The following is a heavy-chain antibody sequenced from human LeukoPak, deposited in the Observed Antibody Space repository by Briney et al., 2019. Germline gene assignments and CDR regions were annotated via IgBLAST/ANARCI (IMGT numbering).Heavy chain of an antibody. CDR3: ARRGVQGGWFAP. V-gene: IGHV4-59*01. Sequence: PSETLSLTCTASGGSISSYYWSWIRQPPGKGLEWIGYIYYSGTTYYNPSLKSRLTISLDTSRNQFSLKLSSVTAADTAVYYCARRGVQGGWFAPRGQGTLVTVSS. CDR1: GGSISSYY. CDR2: IYYSGTT. J-gene: IGHJ5*02. D-gene: IGHD3-10*01.